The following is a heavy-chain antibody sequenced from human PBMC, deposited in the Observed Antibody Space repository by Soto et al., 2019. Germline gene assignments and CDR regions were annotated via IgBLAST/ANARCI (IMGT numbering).Heavy chain of an antibody. J-gene: IGHJ4*02. CDR1: GGSISSGGYC. CDR2: IYYSGST. D-gene: IGHD3-22*01. CDR3: ARDRYYYDSSGHHPI. Sequence: SETLSLTCTVSGGSISSGGYCWSWIRQHPGKGLEWIGYIYYSGSTYYNPSLKSRVTISVDTSKNQFSLKLSSVTAADTAVYYCARDRYYYDSSGHHPIWGQGTLVTVSS. V-gene: IGHV4-31*03.